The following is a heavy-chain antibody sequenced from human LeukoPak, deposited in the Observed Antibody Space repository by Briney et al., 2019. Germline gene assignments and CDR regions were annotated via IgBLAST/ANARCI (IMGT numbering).Heavy chain of an antibody. J-gene: IGHJ4*02. V-gene: IGHV5-51*01. Sequence: GESLQISCKASGYSINSYWIGWVRQVPGKGLEWMGNIYLGGPDSRYRPSFQGQVTISADKSISTAYLQWNSLKASDTAIYYCARRGHGSSWYYFDYWGQGTLVTVSS. CDR3: ARRGHGSSWYYFDY. D-gene: IGHD6-13*01. CDR1: GYSINSYW. CDR2: IYLGGPDS.